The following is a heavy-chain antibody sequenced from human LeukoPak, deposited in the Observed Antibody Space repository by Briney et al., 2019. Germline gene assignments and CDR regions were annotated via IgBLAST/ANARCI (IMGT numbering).Heavy chain of an antibody. CDR1: GYTFTSYD. Sequence: GASVKVSCKASGYTFTSYDINWMRQATGQGLEWMGWMNPNSGNTGYAQKFQGRVTMTRNTSISTAYMELSSLRSEDTAVYYCARPLDTGYYYGMDVWGQGTTVTVSS. V-gene: IGHV1-8*01. CDR3: ARPLDTGYYYGMDV. D-gene: IGHD5-18*01. CDR2: MNPNSGNT. J-gene: IGHJ6*02.